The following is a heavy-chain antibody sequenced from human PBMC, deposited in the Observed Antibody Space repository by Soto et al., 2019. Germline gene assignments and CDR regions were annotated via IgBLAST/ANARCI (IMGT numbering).Heavy chain of an antibody. V-gene: IGHV3-23*01. D-gene: IGHD2-21*01. CDR3: AQDRGWGVVSPSHDY. Sequence: EVQLLESGGGMVQPGGALRVSCAASGFTFRNFVMSWVRQAPGKGLEWVSAIRGTGGETFYADSVKGRFTISRDNSKNTLDVQMNSLRDEDTALYFCAQDRGWGVVSPSHDYWGQGTLVTVSS. CDR1: GFTFRNFV. J-gene: IGHJ4*02. CDR2: IRGTGGET.